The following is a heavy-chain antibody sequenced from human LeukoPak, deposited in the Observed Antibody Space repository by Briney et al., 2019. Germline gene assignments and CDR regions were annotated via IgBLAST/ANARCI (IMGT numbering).Heavy chain of an antibody. CDR2: IYYSGST. V-gene: IGHV4-39*07. Sequence: SETLSLTCTVSGGSISSSSYYWGWIRQPPGKGLEWIGSIYYSGSTYYNPSLKSRVTISVDTSKNQFSLKLSSVTAADTAVYYCARVPGGDSSSYYYYYYYMDVWGKGTTVTVSS. D-gene: IGHD6-6*01. J-gene: IGHJ6*03. CDR3: ARVPGGDSSSYYYYYYYMDV. CDR1: GGSISSSSYY.